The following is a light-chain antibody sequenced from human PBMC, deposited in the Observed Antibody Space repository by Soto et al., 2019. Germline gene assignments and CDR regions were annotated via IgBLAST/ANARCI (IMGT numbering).Light chain of an antibody. CDR1: SSDVGGYNY. V-gene: IGLV2-8*01. J-gene: IGLJ2*01. Sequence: QSALTQPPSASGSPGQSVTISCTGTSSDVGGYNYVSWYQQHPGKAPKLMIYEVNKRPSGVPDRFSGTKSGNTASLTVSGLQAEDEADYYCCSYTGSNKVFGGGTKLTVL. CDR3: CSYTGSNKV. CDR2: EVN.